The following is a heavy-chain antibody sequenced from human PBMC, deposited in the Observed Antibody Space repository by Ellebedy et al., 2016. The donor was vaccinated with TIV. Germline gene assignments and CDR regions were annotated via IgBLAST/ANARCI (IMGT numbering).Heavy chain of an antibody. CDR2: TNTDGGFT. J-gene: IGHJ4*02. CDR1: GFTFDGYG. CDR3: ARDRTDYLDY. Sequence: GESLKISXVASGFTFDGYGMHWVRQPPGKGLIWVARTNTDGGFTNYADSVRGRFTVSRDNARNTLFLQMNSLEAEDTAVYYCARDRTDYLDYWGQGTLVTVSS. D-gene: IGHD1-1*01. V-gene: IGHV3-74*01.